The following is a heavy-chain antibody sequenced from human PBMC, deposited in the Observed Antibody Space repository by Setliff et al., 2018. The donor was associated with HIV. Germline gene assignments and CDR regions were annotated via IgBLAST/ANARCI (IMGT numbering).Heavy chain of an antibody. CDR2: IIPIFGTA. J-gene: IGHJ3*02. Sequence: SVKVSCKASGGTFSSYAISWVRQAPGQGLEWMGRIIPIFGTANYAQKFQGRVTITADKSTSTAYMELSSLRSEDTAVYYCARSVWAVVVPTDPAVDAFAIWGQGTMVTVSS. CDR3: ARSVWAVVVPTDPAVDAFAI. D-gene: IGHD2-2*01. V-gene: IGHV1-69*06. CDR1: GGTFSSYA.